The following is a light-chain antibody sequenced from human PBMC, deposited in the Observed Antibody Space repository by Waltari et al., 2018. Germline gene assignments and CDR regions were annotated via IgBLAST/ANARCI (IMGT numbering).Light chain of an antibody. CDR3: QQRSNWPPLT. CDR2: DAS. J-gene: IGKJ4*01. V-gene: IGKV3-11*01. CDR1: QSVSSY. Sequence: EIVLIQSPATLSFSPGERATLSCRASQSVSSYLAWYQQKPGQAPRLLIYDASNRATGIPARFSGSGSGTDFTLTISSLEPEDFAVYYCQQRSNWPPLTFGGGTKVEIK.